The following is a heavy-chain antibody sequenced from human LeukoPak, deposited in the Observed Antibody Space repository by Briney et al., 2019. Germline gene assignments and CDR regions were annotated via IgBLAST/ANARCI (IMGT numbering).Heavy chain of an antibody. D-gene: IGHD1-20*01. CDR1: GFTFSSYG. V-gene: IGHV3-30*03. J-gene: IGHJ4*02. CDR2: ISYDGSNK. Sequence: PGRSLRLSCAASGFTFSSYGMHWVRQAPGKGLEWVAVISYDGSNKYYADSVKGRFTISRDNAKNSLYLQMNSLRADDTAVYYCARDPPFIIGTTFFDYWGQGTLVTVSS. CDR3: ARDPPFIIGTTFFDY.